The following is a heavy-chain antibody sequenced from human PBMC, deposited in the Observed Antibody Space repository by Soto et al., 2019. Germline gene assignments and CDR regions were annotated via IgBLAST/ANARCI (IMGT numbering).Heavy chain of an antibody. Sequence: ASVKVSCKASGGTFSSYAISWVRQAPGQGLEWMGGIIPIFGTANYAQKFQGRVTITADKSTSTAYMELSSLRSEDTTVYYCARKDVVPNCSGGSCYVYGMDVWGQGTTVTVSS. CDR2: IIPIFGTA. CDR3: ARKDVVPNCSGGSCYVYGMDV. J-gene: IGHJ6*02. D-gene: IGHD2-15*01. V-gene: IGHV1-69*06. CDR1: GGTFSSYA.